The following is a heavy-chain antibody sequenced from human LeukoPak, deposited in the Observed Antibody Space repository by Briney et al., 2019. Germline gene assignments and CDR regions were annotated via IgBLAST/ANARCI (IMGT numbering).Heavy chain of an antibody. CDR2: IYTSGST. Sequence: SETLSLTCTVSGGSISSGSYYWSWIRQPAGKGLEWIGRIYTSGSTNYNPSLKRRVTISVDTSKNQFSLKLSSVTAADTAVYYCARPRGSGWYNWFDPWGQGTLVTVSS. J-gene: IGHJ5*02. V-gene: IGHV4-61*02. CDR1: GGSISSGSYY. D-gene: IGHD6-19*01. CDR3: ARPRGSGWYNWFDP.